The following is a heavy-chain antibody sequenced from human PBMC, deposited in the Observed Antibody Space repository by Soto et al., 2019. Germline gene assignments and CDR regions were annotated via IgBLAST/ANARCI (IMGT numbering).Heavy chain of an antibody. CDR3: ARPRYYSDFYFDY. V-gene: IGHV4-59*01. CDR1: GGSIRGYY. CDR2: MFYTGST. J-gene: IGHJ4*02. D-gene: IGHD4-17*01. Sequence: SETLSLTCAVSGGSIRGYYWSWIRQAPGKGLEWIGYMFYTGSTNYNPSLNSRVTIPIDTSKDQFSLKLKSVTAADTAVYFCARPRYYSDFYFDYWGQGILVTVSS.